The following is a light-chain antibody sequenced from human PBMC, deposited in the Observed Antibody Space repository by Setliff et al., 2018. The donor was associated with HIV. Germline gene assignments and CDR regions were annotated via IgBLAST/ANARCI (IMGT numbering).Light chain of an antibody. Sequence: QSVLTQPASVSGSPGQSITISCTGASSDVGAYNFVSWYQQHPGKAPKLMIYEVTKRPSGVSDRFSGSKSGNTASLTISGLQAEDEAEYYCCSYAGSNTLRVFGGGTK. CDR3: CSYAGSNTLRV. CDR2: EVT. V-gene: IGLV2-23*02. J-gene: IGLJ3*02. CDR1: SSDVGAYNF.